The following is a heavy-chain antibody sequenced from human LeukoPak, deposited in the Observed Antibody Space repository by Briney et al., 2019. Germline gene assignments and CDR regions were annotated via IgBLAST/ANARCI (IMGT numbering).Heavy chain of an antibody. D-gene: IGHD6-13*01. V-gene: IGHV4-4*07. CDR2: IDSSGTT. CDR3: ATGGYSAWCDY. CDR1: DGSINTYF. Sequence: SSETLSLTCSVSDGSINTYFWSWIRQPAGKGLEWIGRIDSSGTTSLNPSLKSRVTISQDKSKKQFSLKLSSVTAADTAVYYCATGGYSAWCDYWGHGTQVIVPS. J-gene: IGHJ4*01.